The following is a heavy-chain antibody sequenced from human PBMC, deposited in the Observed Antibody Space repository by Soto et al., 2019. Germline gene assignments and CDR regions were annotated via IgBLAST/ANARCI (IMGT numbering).Heavy chain of an antibody. CDR3: ARGLGSGYDFIVGRPRRTNWFDP. Sequence: QVQLQQWGAGLLKPSETLSLTCAVYGGSFSGYYWSWIRQPPGKGLEWLGEINHSGSTNYNPALKSRVTISVDTSKNQFSLKLSSVTAADTAVYYCARGLGSGYDFIVGRPRRTNWFDPWGQGTLVTVSS. CDR2: INHSGST. J-gene: IGHJ5*02. D-gene: IGHD5-12*01. CDR1: GGSFSGYY. V-gene: IGHV4-34*01.